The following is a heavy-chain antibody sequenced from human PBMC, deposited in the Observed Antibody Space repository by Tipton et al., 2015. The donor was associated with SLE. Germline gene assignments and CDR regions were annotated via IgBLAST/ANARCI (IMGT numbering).Heavy chain of an antibody. J-gene: IGHJ3*02. CDR2: ISWNSGSI. V-gene: IGHV3-9*01. CDR1: GFTFDDYA. D-gene: IGHD3-9*01. Sequence: SLRLSCAASGFTFDDYAMHWVRQAPGKGLEWVSGISWNSGSIGYADSVKGRFTISRDNAKNSLYLQMNSLRAEDTALYYCAKDIIGDSDILTGNAFDIWGQGTMVTVSS. CDR3: AKDIIGDSDILTGNAFDI.